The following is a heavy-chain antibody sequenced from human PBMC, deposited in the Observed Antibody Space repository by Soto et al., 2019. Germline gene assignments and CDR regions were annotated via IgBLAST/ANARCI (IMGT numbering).Heavy chain of an antibody. CDR1: GGSFSGYY. CDR3: ARGRPGAD. V-gene: IGHV4-34*01. Sequence: QVQLQQWGAGLLKPSETLSLTCAVYGGSFSGYYWSWIRQPPGKGLEWIGEINHSGSTNYNPSLKSRVTISVDTSKNQFSLKLSSVHAEDTAVYYCARGRPGADWGQGTLVPVSS. J-gene: IGHJ4*02. CDR2: INHSGST. D-gene: IGHD3-10*01.